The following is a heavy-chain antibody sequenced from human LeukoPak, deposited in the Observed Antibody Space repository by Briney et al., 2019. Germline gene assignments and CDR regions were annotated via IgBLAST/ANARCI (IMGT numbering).Heavy chain of an antibody. J-gene: IGHJ5*02. CDR3: ARLRPVNWFDP. Sequence: SETLSLTCTVSGGSISSHNWNWIRQPPGKGLEWIGYIYYSGTTNYNPSLKSRVTMSVDTSKNQFSLKLSSVTAADTAVYYCARLRPVNWFDPWGQGTLVTVSS. CDR1: GGSISSHN. CDR2: IYYSGTT. V-gene: IGHV4-59*08.